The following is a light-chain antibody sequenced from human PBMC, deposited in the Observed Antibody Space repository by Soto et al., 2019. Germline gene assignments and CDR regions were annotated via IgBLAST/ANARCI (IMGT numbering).Light chain of an antibody. CDR1: QTITNH. J-gene: IGKJ1*01. Sequence: DIQMTQSPSSLSASVGDRVTITCRASQTITNHLNWYQQKPGQAPKPLIYAASSFQSGVPSRFSGRGSGTDFSLTITTLQPEDFATYYCQQSYTIPWTFGQGTKVDIK. V-gene: IGKV1-39*01. CDR3: QQSYTIPWT. CDR2: AAS.